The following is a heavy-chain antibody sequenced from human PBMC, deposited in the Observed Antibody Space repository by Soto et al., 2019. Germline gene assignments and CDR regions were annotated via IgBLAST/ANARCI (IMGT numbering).Heavy chain of an antibody. J-gene: IGHJ5*02. CDR2: INPKSDGT. CDR3: ARKHSLDYIRWGLDP. Sequence: GASVKVSCKASGYPFSDNQIHWLRQAPGQGLEWMGRINPKSDGTNYAQKFQGRVTMTRDTSIDTAYLELTGLTSDDTATYYCARKHSLDYIRWGLDPWGQGTLVTVSS. V-gene: IGHV1-2*02. CDR1: GYPFSDNQ. D-gene: IGHD4-4*01.